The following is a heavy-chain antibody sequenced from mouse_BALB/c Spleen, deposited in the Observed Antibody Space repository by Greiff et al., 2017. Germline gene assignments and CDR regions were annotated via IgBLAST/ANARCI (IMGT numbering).Heavy chain of an antibody. CDR2: ILPGSGST. J-gene: IGHJ3*01. CDR3: ALYGSSYGFAY. D-gene: IGHD1-1*01. Sequence: QVQLKESGAELMKPGASVKISCKATGYTFSSYWIEWVKQRPGHGLEWIGEILPGSGSTNYNEKFKGKATFTADTSSNTAYMQLSSLTSEDSAVYYCALYGSSYGFAYWGQGTLVTVSA. CDR1: GYTFSSYW. V-gene: IGHV1-9*01.